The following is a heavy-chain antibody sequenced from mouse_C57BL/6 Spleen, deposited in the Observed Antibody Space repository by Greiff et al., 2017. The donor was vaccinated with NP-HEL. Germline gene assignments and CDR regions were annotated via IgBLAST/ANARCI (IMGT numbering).Heavy chain of an antibody. J-gene: IGHJ4*01. D-gene: IGHD2-5*01. Sequence: QVQLQQSGAELARPGASVKLSCKASGYTFTSYGISWVKQRTGQGLEWIGEIYPRSGNTYYNEKFKGKATLTADKSSSTAYMELRSLTSEDSAVYFCARSNYYSNSGAMDYWGQGTSVTVSS. CDR3: ARSNYYSNSGAMDY. CDR2: IYPRSGNT. V-gene: IGHV1-81*01. CDR1: GYTFTSYG.